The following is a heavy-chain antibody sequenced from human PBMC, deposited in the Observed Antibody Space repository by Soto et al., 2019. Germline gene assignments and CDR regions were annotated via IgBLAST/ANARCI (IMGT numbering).Heavy chain of an antibody. V-gene: IGHV3-33*01. Sequence: QVQLVESGGGVVQPGRSLRLSCAASGFTFSSYGMHWVRQAPGKGLEWVAVIWYDGSNKYYADSVKGRFTISRDNSKNTLYLQMNSRRAEDTAVYYCARDNGCSGGSCITDWYFDLWGRGTLVTVSS. J-gene: IGHJ2*01. D-gene: IGHD2-15*01. CDR1: GFTFSSYG. CDR2: IWYDGSNK. CDR3: ARDNGCSGGSCITDWYFDL.